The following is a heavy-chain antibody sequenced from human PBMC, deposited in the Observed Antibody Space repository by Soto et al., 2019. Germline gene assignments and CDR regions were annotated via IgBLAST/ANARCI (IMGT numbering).Heavy chain of an antibody. CDR2: INPNSGGT. J-gene: IGHJ6*02. V-gene: IGHV1-2*04. D-gene: IGHD6-6*01. CDR3: ARDPYSSSSYYYYGMDV. CDR1: GYTFTGYY. Sequence: ASVKVSCKASGYTFTGYYMHWVRQAPGQGLEWMGWINPNSGGTNYAQKFQGWVTMTRDTSISTAYMELSRLRSDDTAVYYCARDPYSSSSYYYYGMDVWGQGTTVTGSS.